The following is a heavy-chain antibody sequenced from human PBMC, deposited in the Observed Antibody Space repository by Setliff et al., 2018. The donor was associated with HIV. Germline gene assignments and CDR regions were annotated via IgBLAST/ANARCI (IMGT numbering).Heavy chain of an antibody. D-gene: IGHD1-26*01. J-gene: IGHJ2*01. CDR2: AIPMLGIA. Sequence: ASVKVSCKVSGYTLTELSMHWVRQAPGQGLEWMGGAIPMLGIANHVHKFQGRVTMTTDTSTSTAYMELRSLRSDDTAVYYCARDVSEWEPYWYFDLWGRGTLVTVSS. CDR3: ARDVSEWEPYWYFDL. CDR1: GYTLTELS. V-gene: IGHV1-69*10.